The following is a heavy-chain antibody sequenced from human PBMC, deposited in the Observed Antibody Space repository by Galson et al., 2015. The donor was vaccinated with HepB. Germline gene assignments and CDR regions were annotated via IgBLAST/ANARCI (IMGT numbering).Heavy chain of an antibody. D-gene: IGHD5-18*01. CDR1: GGSISSSSYY. CDR2: IYYSGST. CDR3: AKLDTAMVSGY. J-gene: IGHJ4*02. Sequence: TLSLTCTVSGGSISSSSYYWGWIRQPPGKGLEWIGSIYYSGSTYYNPSLKSRVTISVDTSKNQFSLKLSSVTAADTAVYYCAKLDTAMVSGYWGQGTLVTVSS. V-gene: IGHV4-39*07.